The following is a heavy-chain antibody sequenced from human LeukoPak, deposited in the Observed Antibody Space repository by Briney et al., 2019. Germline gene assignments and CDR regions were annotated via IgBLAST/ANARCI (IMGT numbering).Heavy chain of an antibody. CDR3: AKVSITMVRGVINWFDP. CDR2: ISGSGGST. Sequence: GGSLRLSCAASGFTFSSYAMSWVRQAPGKGLEWVSAISGSGGSTYYADSVKGRFTISRDNSKNTLYLQVNSLRAEDTAVYYCAKVSITMVRGVINWFDPWGQGTLVTVSS. V-gene: IGHV3-23*01. CDR1: GFTFSSYA. J-gene: IGHJ5*02. D-gene: IGHD3-10*01.